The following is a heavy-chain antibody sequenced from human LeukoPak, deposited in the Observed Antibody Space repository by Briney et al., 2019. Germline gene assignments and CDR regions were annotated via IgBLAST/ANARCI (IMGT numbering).Heavy chain of an antibody. CDR3: ARAAPWFDP. CDR1: GGSFSGYY. CDR2: INHSGST. V-gene: IGHV4-34*01. J-gene: IGHJ5*02. Sequence: SETLSLTCAVYGGSFSGYYWSWIRQPPGKGLEWIGEINHSGSTYYNPSLKSRVTISVDRSKNQFSLKLSSVTAADTAVYYCARAAPWFDPWGQGTLVTVSS.